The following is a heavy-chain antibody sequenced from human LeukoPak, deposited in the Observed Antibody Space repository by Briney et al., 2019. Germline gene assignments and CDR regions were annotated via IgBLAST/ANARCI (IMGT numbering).Heavy chain of an antibody. D-gene: IGHD2-21*01. Sequence: PGGSLRLSCAASGFTFSSYSMNWVRQAPGKGLEWVSSISSSSSYIYYADSVKGRFTISRDNAKNSLYLQMNSLRAEDTAVYYCARVGRGGGDCCDYWGQGTLVTVSS. V-gene: IGHV3-21*01. CDR1: GFTFSSYS. J-gene: IGHJ4*02. CDR2: ISSSSSYI. CDR3: ARVGRGGGDCCDY.